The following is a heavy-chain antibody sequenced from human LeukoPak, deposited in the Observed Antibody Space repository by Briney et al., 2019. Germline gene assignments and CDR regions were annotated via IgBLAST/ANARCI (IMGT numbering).Heavy chain of an antibody. CDR2: IYYSGST. D-gene: IGHD3-22*01. V-gene: IGHV4-39*01. CDR3: ASPRYYYDSSGYLGPYFDY. Sequence: PSETLSLTCTVSGGSISSGGYYWSWIRQHPGKGLEWIGYIYYSGSTYYNPSLKSRVTISVDTSKNQFSLKLSSVTAADTAVYYCASPRYYYDSSGYLGPYFDYWGQGTLVTVSS. J-gene: IGHJ4*02. CDR1: GGSISSGGYY.